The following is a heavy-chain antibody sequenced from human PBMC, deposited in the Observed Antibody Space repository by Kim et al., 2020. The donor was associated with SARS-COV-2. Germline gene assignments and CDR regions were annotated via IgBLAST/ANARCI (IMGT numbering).Heavy chain of an antibody. J-gene: IGHJ6*02. CDR2: INHSGST. CDR3: ARITWAGAYYGMDV. V-gene: IGHV4-34*01. D-gene: IGHD1-20*01. Sequence: SETLSLTCAVYGGSFSDYYWSWIRQPPGKGLEWIGEINHSGSTNYNPSLKSRVTISVDTSKNQFSLRLSSVTAADTAVYYCARITWAGAYYGMDVWGQGT. CDR1: GGSFSDYY.